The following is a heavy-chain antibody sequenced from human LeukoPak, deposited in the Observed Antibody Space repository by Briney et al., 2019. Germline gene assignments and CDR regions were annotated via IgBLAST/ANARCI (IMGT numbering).Heavy chain of an antibody. Sequence: GESLKISCKGSGYSVTSYWIGWVRQMPGKGLEWMGIIYPGDSDTRYSPSFQGQVTISADKSISTAYLQWSSLKASDTAMYYCARHRGSGWSYYYYMDVWGKGTTVTVSS. CDR2: IYPGDSDT. D-gene: IGHD6-19*01. CDR3: ARHRGSGWSYYYYMDV. J-gene: IGHJ6*03. CDR1: GYSVTSYW. V-gene: IGHV5-51*01.